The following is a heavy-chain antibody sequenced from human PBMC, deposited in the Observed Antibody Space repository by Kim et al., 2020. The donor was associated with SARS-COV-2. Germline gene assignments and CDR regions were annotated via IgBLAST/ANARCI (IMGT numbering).Heavy chain of an antibody. D-gene: IGHD3-22*01. Sequence: SETLSLTCTVSGGSISSSSYYWGWIRQPPGKGLEWIGSIYYSGSTYYNPSLKSRVTISVDTSKNQFSLKLSSVTAADTAVYYCARHHPGPITMTYYFDYWGQGTLVTVSS. CDR2: IYYSGST. V-gene: IGHV4-39*01. CDR1: GGSISSSSYY. J-gene: IGHJ4*02. CDR3: ARHHPGPITMTYYFDY.